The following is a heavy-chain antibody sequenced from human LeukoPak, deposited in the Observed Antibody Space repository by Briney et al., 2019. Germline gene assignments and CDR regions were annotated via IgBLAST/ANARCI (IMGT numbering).Heavy chain of an antibody. CDR3: AKDRIAVADGEVFDY. D-gene: IGHD6-19*01. CDR2: ISWNSGSI. Sequence: GGSLRLSCAASGFTFDDYAMHWVRQAPGKGLVWVSGISWNSGSIGYADSVKGRFTISRDNAKNSLYLQMNSLRAEDTALYYCAKDRIAVADGEVFDYWGQGTLVTVSS. J-gene: IGHJ4*02. V-gene: IGHV3-9*01. CDR1: GFTFDDYA.